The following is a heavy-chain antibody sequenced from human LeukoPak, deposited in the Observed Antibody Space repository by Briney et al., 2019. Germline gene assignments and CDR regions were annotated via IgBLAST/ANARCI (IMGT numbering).Heavy chain of an antibody. CDR3: AREAIIAAAEGDY. J-gene: IGHJ4*02. V-gene: IGHV4-38-2*02. D-gene: IGHD6-13*01. CDR2: IYHSGST. CDR1: GYSISSGYY. Sequence: SETLSLTCTVSGYSISSGYYWGWIRQPPGKGLEWIGYIYHSGSTYYNPSLKSRVTISVDRSKNQFSLKLSSVTAADTAVYYCAREAIIAAAEGDYWGQGTLVTVSS.